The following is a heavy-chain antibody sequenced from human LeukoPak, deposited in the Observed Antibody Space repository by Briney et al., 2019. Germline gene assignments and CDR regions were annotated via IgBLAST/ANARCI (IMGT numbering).Heavy chain of an antibody. CDR3: ARDFVVGYWYFDL. V-gene: IGHV3-7*01. CDR2: IKQDGSEK. J-gene: IGHJ2*01. D-gene: IGHD2-15*01. CDR1: GFTFSSYW. Sequence: GGSLRLSCAASGFTFSSYWMSWVRQAPGKGLEWVANIKQDGSEKYYVDSVKGRFTISRDNAKNSLYLRMNSLRAEDTAVYYCARDFVVGYWYFDLWGRGTLVTVSS.